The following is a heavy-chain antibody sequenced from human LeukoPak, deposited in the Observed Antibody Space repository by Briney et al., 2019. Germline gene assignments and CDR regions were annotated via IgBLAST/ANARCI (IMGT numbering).Heavy chain of an antibody. CDR1: GFTFSSYA. CDR2: ISYDGSNN. J-gene: IGHJ3*02. D-gene: IGHD3-22*01. CDR3: AALPLLHYYDSSGYYYVGENDAFDI. V-gene: IGHV3-30-3*01. Sequence: PGRSLRLSCAASGFTFSSYAMHWVRQAPGKGLEWVAVISYDGSNNYYADSVKGRFTISRDNAKNSLFLQMNSLRAEDTAVYYCAALPLLHYYDSSGYYYVGENDAFDIWGQGTMVTVSS.